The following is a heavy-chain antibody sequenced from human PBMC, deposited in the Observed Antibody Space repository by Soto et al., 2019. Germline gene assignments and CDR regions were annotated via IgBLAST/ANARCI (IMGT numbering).Heavy chain of an antibody. Sequence: NPSETLSLTCAVYGGSLSGYYWTWIRQPPGKGLEWIGEINHSGSTNYNPSLKSRVTISLDTSKNQFSLNLNTLTAADTAVYYCARLYGYCIRNSCHGHYAMDVWGQGTTVTVSS. CDR1: GGSLSGYY. V-gene: IGHV4-34*01. J-gene: IGHJ6*02. CDR3: ARLYGYCIRNSCHGHYAMDV. D-gene: IGHD2-2*01. CDR2: INHSGST.